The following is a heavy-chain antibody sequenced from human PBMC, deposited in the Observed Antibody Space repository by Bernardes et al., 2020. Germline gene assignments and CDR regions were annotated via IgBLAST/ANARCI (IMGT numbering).Heavy chain of an antibody. Sequence: GGYLRLSCAAFGFTFRNYWMNWVRQAPGKGLEWVANIKQDGSEKYYLDSVKGRFTISRDSAKNSLYLQMNSLRAEDTAMYYCATTPSDIVAVPAAYDAFDIWGQGTLVTVSS. CDR3: ATTPSDIVAVPAAYDAFDI. D-gene: IGHD2-2*01. CDR1: GFTFRNYW. J-gene: IGHJ3*02. V-gene: IGHV3-7*02. CDR2: IKQDGSEK.